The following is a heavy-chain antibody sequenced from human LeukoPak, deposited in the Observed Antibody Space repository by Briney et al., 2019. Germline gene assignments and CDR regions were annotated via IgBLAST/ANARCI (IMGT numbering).Heavy chain of an antibody. CDR2: IRYDGSNK. Sequence: GGSLRLSCAASGFTFSSYGMHWVRQAPGKGLEWVAFIRYDGSNKYYADSVKGRFTISRDNSKNTLYLQMNSLRAEDTAVYYCAKDRTPILRFLEFPDYWGQGTLVTVSS. V-gene: IGHV3-30*02. D-gene: IGHD3-3*01. CDR1: GFTFSSYG. CDR3: AKDRTPILRFLEFPDY. J-gene: IGHJ4*02.